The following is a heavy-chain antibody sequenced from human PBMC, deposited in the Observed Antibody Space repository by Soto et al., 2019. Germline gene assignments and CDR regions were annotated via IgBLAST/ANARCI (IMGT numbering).Heavy chain of an antibody. Sequence: GASVKVSCKASGYTFTSYYMHWVRQAPEQGLEWMGIINPSGGSTSYAQKFQGRVTMTRDTSTSTVYMELSSLRSEDTAVYYCARVTVAAGAFDIWGQGTMVTVSS. CDR1: GYTFTSYY. D-gene: IGHD6-19*01. J-gene: IGHJ3*02. V-gene: IGHV1-46*03. CDR2: INPSGGST. CDR3: ARVTVAAGAFDI.